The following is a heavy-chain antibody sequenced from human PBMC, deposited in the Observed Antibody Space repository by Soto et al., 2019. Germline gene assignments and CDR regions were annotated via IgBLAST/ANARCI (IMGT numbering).Heavy chain of an antibody. CDR2: ISSSGETI. V-gene: IGHV3-11*01. J-gene: IGHJ4*02. CDR1: GFTFSDYF. Sequence: QVQLVESGGGLVKPGGSLRLSCVASGFTFSDYFMSWIRQAPGKGLEWLAYISSSGETIYYAASVKGRFTISRDNAKNSLYVQMNSLRDGDTAVYYCARRAVAVVYFDYWGQGTPVTVSS. D-gene: IGHD2-15*01. CDR3: ARRAVAVVYFDY.